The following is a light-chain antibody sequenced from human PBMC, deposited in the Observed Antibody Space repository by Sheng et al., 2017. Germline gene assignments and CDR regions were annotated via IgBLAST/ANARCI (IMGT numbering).Light chain of an antibody. V-gene: IGLV2-11*01. CDR3: CSYAGSYTLV. J-gene: IGLJ2*01. CDR1: NSDVGSYNY. CDR2: DVS. Sequence: QSALTQPRSVSGSPGQSVTISCTGTNSDVGSYNYVSWYQQPPGKAPKLIIYDVSNRPSGVPDRLSGSKSGNTASLTISGLQAEDEADYYCCSYAGSYTLVFGGGTKLTVL.